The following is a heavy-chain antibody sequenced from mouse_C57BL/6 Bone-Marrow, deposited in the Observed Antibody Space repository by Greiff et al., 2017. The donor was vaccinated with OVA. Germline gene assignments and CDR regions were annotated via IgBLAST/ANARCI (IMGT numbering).Heavy chain of an antibody. D-gene: IGHD1-1*01. V-gene: IGHV1-18*01. Sequence: VKPGASVKIPCKASGYTFTDYNMAWVKQSHGKSLEWIGDINPNNGGTIYNQKFKGKATLTVDKSSSTAYMELRSLTSEDTAVYYCARGGSSLYAMDYWGQGTSVTVSS. CDR3: ARGGSSLYAMDY. CDR2: INPNNGGT. J-gene: IGHJ4*01. CDR1: GYTFTDYN.